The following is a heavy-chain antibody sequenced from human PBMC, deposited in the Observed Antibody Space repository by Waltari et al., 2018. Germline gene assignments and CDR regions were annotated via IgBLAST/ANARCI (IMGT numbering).Heavy chain of an antibody. J-gene: IGHJ4*02. CDR3: ARGFGIVGATPYYFDY. V-gene: IGHV4-39*07. Sequence: QLQLQESGPGLVKPSETLSLTCTVSGGSISSSSYYWGWIRQPPGKGLEWIGSIYYSGSTYYNPSPKSLVTISVDTSKNQFSLKLSSVTAADTAVYYCARGFGIVGATPYYFDYWGQGTLVTVSS. D-gene: IGHD1-26*01. CDR2: IYYSGST. CDR1: GGSISSSSYY.